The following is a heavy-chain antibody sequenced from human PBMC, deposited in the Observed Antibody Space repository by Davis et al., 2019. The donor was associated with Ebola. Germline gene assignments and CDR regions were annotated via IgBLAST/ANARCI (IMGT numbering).Heavy chain of an antibody. D-gene: IGHD4-23*01. Sequence: MPSETLSLTCAVYGGSFSGYYWSWIRQPPGKGLEWIGEVNHSATPNYNPSLKSRVTISRDTSKNQFSLTLTSVTAADTAVYYCAGGGGIGNPTGDYWGQGTLVTVSS. V-gene: IGHV4-34*01. J-gene: IGHJ4*02. CDR2: VNHSATP. CDR1: GGSFSGYY. CDR3: AGGGGIGNPTGDY.